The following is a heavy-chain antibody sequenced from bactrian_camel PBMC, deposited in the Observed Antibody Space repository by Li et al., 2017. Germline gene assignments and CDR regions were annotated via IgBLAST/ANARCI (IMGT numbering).Heavy chain of an antibody. V-gene: IGHV3S53*01. Sequence: VESGGGSVQAGGSLRLSCTASGGSFDDTDMGWYRQAPGDECNKVSTLDRDGVTHYVDSVKGRFTISLDNTKTTVSLQMNSLKSEDTAVYYCAIGIPPYSDPCYGGQGTQVTVS. CDR1: GGSFDDTD. J-gene: IGHJ4*01. D-gene: IGHD4*01. CDR3: AIGIPPYSDPCY. CDR2: LDRDGVT.